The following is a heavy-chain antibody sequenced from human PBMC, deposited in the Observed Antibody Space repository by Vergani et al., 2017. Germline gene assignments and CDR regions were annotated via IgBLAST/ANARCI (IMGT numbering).Heavy chain of an antibody. D-gene: IGHD1-26*01. J-gene: IGHJ4*02. V-gene: IGHV3-53*02. CDR1: GFTVSSNY. CDR2: IYSGGST. CDR3: AADRGGSPGGQGDY. Sequence: EVQLVETGGGLIQPGGSLRLSCAASGFTVSSNYMSWVRQAPGKGLEWVSVIYSGGSTYYADSVKGRFTISRDNSKNTLYLQMNSLRAEDTAVYYCAADRGGSPGGQGDYWGQGTLVTVSS.